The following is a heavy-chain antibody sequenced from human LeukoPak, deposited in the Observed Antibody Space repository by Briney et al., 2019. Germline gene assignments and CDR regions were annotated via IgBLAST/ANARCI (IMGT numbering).Heavy chain of an antibody. CDR3: ARDFVDRCAFDI. J-gene: IGHJ3*02. CDR1: GFTFSSYE. D-gene: IGHD2-15*01. CDR2: ISSGGRTI. Sequence: GGSLRLSCAASGFTFSSYEMNWVRQAPGKGLEWVSYISSGGRTIRYADSVKGRFTISRDNAKNSLYLQMNSLRAEDTAVYYCARDFVDRCAFDIWGQGTMVTVSS. V-gene: IGHV3-48*03.